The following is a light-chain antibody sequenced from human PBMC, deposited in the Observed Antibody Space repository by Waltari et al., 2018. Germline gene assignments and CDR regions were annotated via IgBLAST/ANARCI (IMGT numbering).Light chain of an antibody. J-gene: IGKJ1*01. V-gene: IGKV1-5*03. CDR3: QQYRNLWT. CDR1: QSLSNW. CDR2: KAS. Sequence: DIQMTQSPSTLSASVGDRVTITCRASQSLSNWLAWYQQKPGKAPKVLIYKASTLESGVPSRFSGSRSGTEFTLTISSLQPDDFATYYCQQYRNLWTFGQGTKVEIK.